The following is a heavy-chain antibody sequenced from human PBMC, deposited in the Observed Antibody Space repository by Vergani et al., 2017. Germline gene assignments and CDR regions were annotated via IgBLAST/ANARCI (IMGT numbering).Heavy chain of an antibody. Sequence: VQLVESGGGVVQPGGSLRLSCAASGFTFSSYSMNWVRQAPGKGLEWVSSISSSSSYIYYADSVKGRFTISRDNAKNSLYLQMNSLRAEDTAVYYCARPITISSYGMDVWGQGTTVTVSS. CDR2: ISSSSSYI. CDR3: ARPITISSYGMDV. D-gene: IGHD3-9*01. CDR1: GFTFSSYS. J-gene: IGHJ6*02. V-gene: IGHV3-21*01.